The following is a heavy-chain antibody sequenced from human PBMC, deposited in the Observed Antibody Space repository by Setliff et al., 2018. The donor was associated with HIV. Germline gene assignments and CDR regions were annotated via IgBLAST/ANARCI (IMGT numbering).Heavy chain of an antibody. V-gene: IGHV4-31*03. D-gene: IGHD3-10*01. CDR2: IYYSGST. Sequence: SETLSLTCTVSGGSISSGGYYWSWIRQHPGKGLEWIGYIYYSGSTYYNPSLKSRLTISVDTSKNQFSLRLSSVTALDTAVYYCSRLYGSGHYFAFDFWGQGALVTVSS. CDR1: GGSISSGGYY. J-gene: IGHJ4*02. CDR3: SRLYGSGHYFAFDF.